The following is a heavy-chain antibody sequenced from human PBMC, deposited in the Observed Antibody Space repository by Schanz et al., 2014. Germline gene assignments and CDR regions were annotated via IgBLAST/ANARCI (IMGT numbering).Heavy chain of an antibody. CDR2: ISGSGGST. J-gene: IGHJ4*02. CDR3: AKDHAGSDILTALGN. CDR1: GFTFSSYT. D-gene: IGHD3-9*01. Sequence: EVQLLESGGGLVRPGGSLRLSCAASGFTFSSYTMNWVRQAPGKGLEWVSGISGSGGSTYDADSVKGRFTISRDNSKNTLYLQMNSLRAEDTAVYYCAKDHAGSDILTALGNWGQGTLVTVSS. V-gene: IGHV3-23*01.